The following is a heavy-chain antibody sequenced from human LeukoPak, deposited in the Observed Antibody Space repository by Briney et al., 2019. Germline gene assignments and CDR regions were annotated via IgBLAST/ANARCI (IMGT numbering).Heavy chain of an antibody. CDR3: ARLSVIPPNDAFDI. J-gene: IGHJ3*02. CDR2: IFYSGNT. CDR1: GGSISSSSYY. V-gene: IGHV4-39*07. D-gene: IGHD3-16*02. Sequence: PSETLSLTCNVSGGSISSSSYYWGWIRQPPGKGLEWIGSIFYSGNTHHSPSLKSRVTISLDTSKAQFSLKLSSVPAADTAVYYCARLSVIPPNDAFDIWGQGTMVTVSS.